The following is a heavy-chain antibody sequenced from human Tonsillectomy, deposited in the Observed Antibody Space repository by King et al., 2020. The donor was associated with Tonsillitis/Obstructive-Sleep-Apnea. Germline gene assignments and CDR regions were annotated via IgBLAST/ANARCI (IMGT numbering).Heavy chain of an antibody. D-gene: IGHD2-2*01. CDR2: ISYDGSNK. J-gene: IGHJ4*02. V-gene: IGHV3-30*04. Sequence: VQLVESGGGVVQPGRSLRLSCAASGFTFSSYAMHWVRQAPGKGLEWVAVISYDGSNKYYADSVKGRFTISRDNSKNTPYLQMNSLTAADTAVYYCASGGPAVVPAASNHPNYWGQGTLVTVSS. CDR1: GFTFSSYA. CDR3: ASGGPAVVPAASNHPNY.